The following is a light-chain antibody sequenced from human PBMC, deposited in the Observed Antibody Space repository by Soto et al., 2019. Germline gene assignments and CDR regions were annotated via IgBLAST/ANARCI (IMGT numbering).Light chain of an antibody. CDR2: GAS. J-gene: IGKJ2*01. Sequence: ILMTQSPATLSVSAGQRATLSCRASQSVSSNLAWYQQKPGQAPRLLIYGASTRATGIPARFSGSGSGTEFTLTISSLQSEDFAVYYCQQYNNWPPYTFGQGTKVDIK. V-gene: IGKV3-15*01. CDR1: QSVSSN. CDR3: QQYNNWPPYT.